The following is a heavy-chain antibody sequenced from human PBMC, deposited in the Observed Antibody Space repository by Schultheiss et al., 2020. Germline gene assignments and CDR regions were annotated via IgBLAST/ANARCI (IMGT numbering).Heavy chain of an antibody. CDR1: GFTFSSYA. D-gene: IGHD4-17*01. V-gene: IGHV3-23*01. CDR2: ISGSGGST. J-gene: IGHJ6*02. CDR3: ARGTTVTTSRSGYYGMDV. Sequence: GGSLRLSCAASGFTFSSYAMSWVRQAPGKGLEWVSAISGSGGSTYYADSVKGRFTISRDNSKNTLYLQMNSLRAEDTAVYYCARGTTVTTSRSGYYGMDVWGQGTTVTVSS.